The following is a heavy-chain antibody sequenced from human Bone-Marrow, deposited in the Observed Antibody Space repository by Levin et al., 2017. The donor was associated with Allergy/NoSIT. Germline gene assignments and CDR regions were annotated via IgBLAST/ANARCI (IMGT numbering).Heavy chain of an antibody. J-gene: IGHJ2*01. CDR2: ISYDGSNK. D-gene: IGHD3-10*01. CDR1: GFTFSSYG. Sequence: GGSLRLSCAASGFTFSSYGMHWVRQAPGKGLEWVAVISYDGSNKYYADSVKGRFTISRDNSKNTLYLQMNSLRAEDTAVYYCAKTPSGVWFGELLSQYWYFDLWGRGTLVTVSS. CDR3: AKTPSGVWFGELLSQYWYFDL. V-gene: IGHV3-30*18.